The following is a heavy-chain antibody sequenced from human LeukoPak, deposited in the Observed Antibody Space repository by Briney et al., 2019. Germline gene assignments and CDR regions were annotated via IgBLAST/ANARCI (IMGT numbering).Heavy chain of an antibody. V-gene: IGHV1-2*02. CDR2: INPNSGGT. CDR1: GYTFTGYY. J-gene: IGHJ5*02. CDR3: AREYYYDSSGYSRGGSWFDP. D-gene: IGHD3-22*01. Sequence: ASVKVSCKASGYTFTGYYMHWVRPAPGQGLEWMGWINPNSGGTNYAQKFQGRVTMTRDTSISTAYMELSRLRSDDTAVYYCAREYYYDSSGYSRGGSWFDPWGQGTLVTVSS.